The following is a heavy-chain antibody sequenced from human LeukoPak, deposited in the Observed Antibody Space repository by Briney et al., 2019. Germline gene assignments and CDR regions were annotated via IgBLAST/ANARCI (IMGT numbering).Heavy chain of an antibody. Sequence: GGSLRLSCAASGFTFSRYSMHWLRQAPGRGLEGVSAINSSSSYIYYVDSLNGRFTIPRDNAKKSLYLQMNSLRAEDTAVYYCARDFPLIVVVNAFDIWGQGTMVTVSS. CDR3: ARDFPLIVVVNAFDI. D-gene: IGHD3-22*01. J-gene: IGHJ3*02. CDR1: GFTFSRYS. CDR2: INSSSSYI. V-gene: IGHV3-21*01.